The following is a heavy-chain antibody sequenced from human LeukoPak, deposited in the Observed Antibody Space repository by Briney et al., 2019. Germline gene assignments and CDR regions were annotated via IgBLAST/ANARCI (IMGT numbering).Heavy chain of an antibody. D-gene: IGHD2-15*01. CDR1: GYSFTSYW. V-gene: IGHV5-51*01. Sequence: PGESLKISCKGSGYSFTSYWIGWVRQMPGKGPEWMGIIYPGDSDTRYSPSFQGQVTISADKSISTAYLQWSSLKASDTAMYYCARHSQRYCSGGSCSLDYWGQGTLVTVSS. CDR2: IYPGDSDT. CDR3: ARHSQRYCSGGSCSLDY. J-gene: IGHJ4*02.